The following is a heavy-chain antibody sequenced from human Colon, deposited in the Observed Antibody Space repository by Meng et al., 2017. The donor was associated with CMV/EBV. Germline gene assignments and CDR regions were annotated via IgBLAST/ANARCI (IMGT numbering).Heavy chain of an antibody. Sequence: GESLKISCAASGFTFSSYAMHWVRQAPGKGLEWVAVISYDGSNKYYADSVKGRFTISRDNSKNSLYLQMNSLRAEDTAVYYCARVGLSGSYLHSWGQGTLVTVSS. D-gene: IGHD1-26*01. CDR1: GFTFSSYA. CDR2: ISYDGSNK. V-gene: IGHV3-30*04. CDR3: ARVGLSGSYLHS. J-gene: IGHJ4*02.